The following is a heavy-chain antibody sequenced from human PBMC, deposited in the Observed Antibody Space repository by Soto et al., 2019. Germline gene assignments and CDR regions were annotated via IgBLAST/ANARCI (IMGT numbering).Heavy chain of an antibody. CDR2: TSYDETTK. CDR1: GITSSTSA. V-gene: IGHV3-30-3*01. D-gene: IGHD1-1*01. J-gene: IGHJ4*02. CDR3: ARQLVRPYFDY. Sequence: PGGSLRLSCAGSGITSSTSAMHWVHQAPGKGLEWVAVTSYDETTKYYADSVKGRFTISRDNSKSTLSLQMNSLSAEDTAVYYCARQLVRPYFDYWGQGILVTVSS.